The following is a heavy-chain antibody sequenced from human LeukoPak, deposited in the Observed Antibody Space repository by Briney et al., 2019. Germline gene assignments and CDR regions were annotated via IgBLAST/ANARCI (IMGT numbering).Heavy chain of an antibody. CDR2: IYYSGST. CDR3: ARQRGTTGGYYFDY. J-gene: IGHJ4*02. D-gene: IGHD4-17*01. Sequence: PSETLSLTCTVSGGSISSSSYSWGWIRQPPGKGLEWIGSIYYSGSTYYNPSLKSQVTISVDTSKNQFSQKLSSVTAADTAVYYCARQRGTTGGYYFDYWGQGTLVTVSS. V-gene: IGHV4-39*01. CDR1: GGSISSSSYS.